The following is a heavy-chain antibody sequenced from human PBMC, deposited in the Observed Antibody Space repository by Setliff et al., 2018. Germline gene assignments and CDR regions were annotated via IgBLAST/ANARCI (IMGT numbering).Heavy chain of an antibody. CDR2: VYYSGAA. J-gene: IGHJ4*02. Sequence: SETLSLTCTVSGGPFSGASIWSWIRQPPGKGLEFIGYVYYSGAAKYDPSLKSRVTMSVDTSKTQFSLKLNSMTTADTAVYYCARGGTYRYFDYWGQGTLVTVSS. CDR1: GGPFSGAS. CDR3: ARGGTYRYFDY. V-gene: IGHV4-59*01.